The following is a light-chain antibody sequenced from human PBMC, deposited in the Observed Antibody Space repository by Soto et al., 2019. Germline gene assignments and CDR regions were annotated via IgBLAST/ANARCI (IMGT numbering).Light chain of an antibody. J-gene: IGKJ5*01. CDR2: GAS. CDR1: QSVGSD. Sequence: IVMTHSPATLSVSPGARATLSFRAIQSVGSDLVWYQQKPGQAPRLLIHGASSRATGIPDRISGSGSGTEFTLTISRLEPEDFAVYYCQQYGSSPITFGQGTRLEIK. V-gene: IGKV3-20*01. CDR3: QQYGSSPIT.